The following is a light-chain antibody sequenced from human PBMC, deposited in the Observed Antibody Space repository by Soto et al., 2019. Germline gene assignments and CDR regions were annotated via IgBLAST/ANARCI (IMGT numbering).Light chain of an antibody. CDR3: QQYGSSRS. CDR2: GAS. Sequence: EIVLTQSPGTLSLSPGERATLSCRASQSVSSSYLAWYQQKPGQAHRLLIYGASIRDTGIPDRFSGSGSGTDFTLTISRLEPEDFAVYYCQQYGSSRSFGQGTKLEIK. V-gene: IGKV3-20*01. CDR1: QSVSSSY. J-gene: IGKJ2*01.